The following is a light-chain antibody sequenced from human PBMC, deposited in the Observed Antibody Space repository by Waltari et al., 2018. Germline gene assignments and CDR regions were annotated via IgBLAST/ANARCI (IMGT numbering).Light chain of an antibody. CDR2: DVS. CDR3: KSYTGTVSWV. J-gene: IGLJ3*02. V-gene: IGLV2-14*03. CDR1: KSDVGFYHY. Sequence: QSALTQPASVSGSPGQSITISCTGTKSDVGFYHYVSWYQHHPGKAPKVIIYDVSQPPSGISNRFSGSKSGNTASLIISGLQADDEADYYCKSYTGTVSWVFGGGTKLTVL.